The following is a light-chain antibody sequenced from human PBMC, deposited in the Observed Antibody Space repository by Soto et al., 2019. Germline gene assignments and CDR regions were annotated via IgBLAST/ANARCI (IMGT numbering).Light chain of an antibody. CDR2: GAP. J-gene: IGKJ5*01. V-gene: IGKV3-20*01. CDR3: QQYGSSPIN. CDR1: QRVSSSY. Sequence: EYVLTQSPGTLSLSPGERATLSCRASQRVSSSYLAWYQQKPGQAPRLLVYGAPSSATAIPDRFSGSGFGTDFTLTISRLEPEDFTVYYCQQYGSSPINFGQGTRLEIK.